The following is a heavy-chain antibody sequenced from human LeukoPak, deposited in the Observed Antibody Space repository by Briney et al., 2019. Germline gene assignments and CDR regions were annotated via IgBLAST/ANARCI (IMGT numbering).Heavy chain of an antibody. CDR1: GYSFTSYW. V-gene: IGHV5-51*01. J-gene: IGHJ6*03. CDR3: ARLSGYCSSTSCPDYYYYYMDV. Sequence: GESLKISCKGSGYSFTSYWIGWVRQMPGKGLEWMGIIYPGDSDTRYSPSFQGQVTISADKSISTAYLQWSSLKASDTAMYYCARLSGYCSSTSCPDYYYYYMDVWGKGTTVTVSS. CDR2: IYPGDSDT. D-gene: IGHD2-2*03.